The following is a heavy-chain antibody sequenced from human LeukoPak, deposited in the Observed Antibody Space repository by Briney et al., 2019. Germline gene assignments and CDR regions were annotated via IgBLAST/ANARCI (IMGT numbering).Heavy chain of an antibody. V-gene: IGHV1-46*01. Sequence: ASVKVSFKTSGYIFTDFFIHWVRQTPGQRLEWLGSINPGVGSSDYAQKFQGRVTMTRDTSTSTVFMEMRGLRSEDTAIYYCARDLGIMADNWFDPWGQGTRVTVSS. D-gene: IGHD2-8*01. CDR1: GYIFTDFF. J-gene: IGHJ5*02. CDR2: INPGVGSS. CDR3: ARDLGIMADNWFDP.